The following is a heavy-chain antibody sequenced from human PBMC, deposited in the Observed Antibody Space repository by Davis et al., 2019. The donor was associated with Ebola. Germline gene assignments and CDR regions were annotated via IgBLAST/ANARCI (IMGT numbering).Heavy chain of an antibody. Sequence: SVPVSRQASRYTLTGYYMHWVRQAPAQGLEWMGWINPNSGGTNYAQKLQGRVTMTTDTSTSTAYMELRSLRSDDTAVYYCARVYYYDRFDYWGQGTLVTDSS. J-gene: IGHJ4*02. D-gene: IGHD3-22*01. CDR3: ARVYYYDRFDY. CDR1: RYTLTGYY. V-gene: IGHV1-2*02. CDR2: INPNSGGT.